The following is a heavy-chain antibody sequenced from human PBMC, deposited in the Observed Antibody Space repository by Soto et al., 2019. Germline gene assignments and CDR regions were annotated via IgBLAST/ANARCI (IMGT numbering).Heavy chain of an antibody. CDR1: GGSISSGGYS. J-gene: IGHJ6*02. D-gene: IGHD3-10*01. CDR3: ARDKYYYGSGSYTTFPGMDV. V-gene: IGHV4-30-2*01. Sequence: SETLSLTCAVSGGSISSGGYSWSWIRQPPGKGLEWIGYIYHSGSTNYNPSLKSRVTISVDKSKNQFSLKLSSVTAADTAVYYCARDKYYYGSGSYTTFPGMDVWGQGTTVTVSS. CDR2: IYHSGST.